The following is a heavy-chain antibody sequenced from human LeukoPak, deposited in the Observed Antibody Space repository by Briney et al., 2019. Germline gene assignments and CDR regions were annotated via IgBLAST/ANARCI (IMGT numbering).Heavy chain of an antibody. Sequence: PGGSLRLSCAASGFTFSSYFMTWVRQAPGKGLEWVANIDQDGSEKYYVDSVKGRFTISRDNAKNSLYLPMNSLRAEDTAVYYCLHGGFGFDYWGQGTLVTVSS. D-gene: IGHD3-10*01. CDR1: GFTFSSYF. CDR3: LHGGFGFDY. J-gene: IGHJ4*02. V-gene: IGHV3-7*01. CDR2: IDQDGSEK.